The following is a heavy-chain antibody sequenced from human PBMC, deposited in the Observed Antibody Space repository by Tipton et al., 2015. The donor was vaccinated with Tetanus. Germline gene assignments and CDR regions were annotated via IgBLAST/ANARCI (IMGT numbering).Heavy chain of an antibody. CDR3: VVRRGGYHGSGSEDY. CDR2: ISAYNGNK. D-gene: IGHD3-10*01. V-gene: IGHV1-18*01. J-gene: IGHJ4*02. Sequence: QSGAEVKKPGAAVKVSCKASGYTFSSYGISWVRQAPGQGLEWMGRISAYNGNKKYAQKLQGRVTMTTDTSTSTAYMELRSLRSDDTAVYYCVVRRGGYHGSGSEDYWGQGTLVTVSS. CDR1: GYTFSSYG.